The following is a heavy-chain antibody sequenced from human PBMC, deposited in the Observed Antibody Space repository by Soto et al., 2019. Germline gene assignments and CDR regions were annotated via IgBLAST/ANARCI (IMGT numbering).Heavy chain of an antibody. CDR1: GYTFSSHG. CDR2: INPNNGNT. CDR3: ARDQAYSNYYYGMDV. V-gene: IGHV1-2*04. D-gene: IGHD4-4*01. Sequence: ASVKVSCKASGYTFSSHGISWVRQAPGQGLEWMGWINPNNGNTNYAQKFQGWVTMTRDTSISTAYMELSRLRSDDTAVYYCARDQAYSNYYYGMDVWGQGTTVTVSS. J-gene: IGHJ6*02.